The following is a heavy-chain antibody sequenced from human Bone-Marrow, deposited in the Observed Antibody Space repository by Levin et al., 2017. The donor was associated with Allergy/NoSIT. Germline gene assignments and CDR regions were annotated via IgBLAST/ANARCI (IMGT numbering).Heavy chain of an antibody. CDR2: INHSGIT. CDR3: ARRISRHIVVVTAIQVFDWFDP. V-gene: IGHV4-34*01. J-gene: IGHJ5*02. Sequence: SETLSLTCAVYGGSFSGYYWSWIRQPPGKGLEWIGEINHSGITNYNPSLKSLFTISVDTSKNQFSLKLSSVTAAETAVYYCARRISRHIVVVTAIQVFDWFDPWGQGTLVTVSS. D-gene: IGHD2-21*02. CDR1: GGSFSGYY.